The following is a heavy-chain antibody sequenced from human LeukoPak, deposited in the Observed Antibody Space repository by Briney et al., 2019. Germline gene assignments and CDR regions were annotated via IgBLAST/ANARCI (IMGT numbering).Heavy chain of an antibody. V-gene: IGHV3-23*01. CDR2: ISGSGSST. D-gene: IGHD4-17*01. CDR1: GFTFSRSA. J-gene: IGHJ4*02. CDR3: AKYYGDYEYDFDY. Sequence: GGSLRLSCAASGFTFSRSAMSWVRQAPGKGLEWVSAISGSGSSTYYADSVKGRFTISRDNSKNTLYLQMNSLRAEDTAVYYCAKYYGDYEYDFDYWGQGTLVTVSS.